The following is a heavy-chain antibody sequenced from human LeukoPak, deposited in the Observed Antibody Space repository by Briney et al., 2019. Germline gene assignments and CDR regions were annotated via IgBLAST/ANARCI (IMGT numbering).Heavy chain of an antibody. CDR2: FDPEDGET. CDR1: GYTLTELS. Sequence: GASEKVSCKVSGYTLTELSMHWVRQAPVKGLEWMGGFDPEDGETIYAQKFQGRVTMTEDTSTDTAYMELSSLRSEDAAVYYCATLGIFAAADPWDYWGQGTLVTVSS. V-gene: IGHV1-24*01. J-gene: IGHJ4*02. D-gene: IGHD6-13*01. CDR3: ATLGIFAAADPWDY.